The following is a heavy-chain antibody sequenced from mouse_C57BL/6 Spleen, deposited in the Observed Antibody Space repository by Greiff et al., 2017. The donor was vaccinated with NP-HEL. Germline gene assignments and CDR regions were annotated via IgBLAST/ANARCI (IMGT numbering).Heavy chain of an antibody. Sequence: EVQVVESGGGLVQPKGSLKLSCAASGFTFNTYAMHWVRQAPGKGLEWVARIRSKSSNYATYYADSVKDRFTISRDNSQSMLYLQMNNLKTEDTAMYCCVRARTGGWFADWGQGTLVTVAA. D-gene: IGHD4-1*01. V-gene: IGHV10-3*01. CDR2: IRSKSSNYAT. CDR1: GFTFNTYA. CDR3: VRARTGGWFAD. J-gene: IGHJ3*01.